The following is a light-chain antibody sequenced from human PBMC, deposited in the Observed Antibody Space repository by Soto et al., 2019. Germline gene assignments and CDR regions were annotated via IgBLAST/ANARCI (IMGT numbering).Light chain of an antibody. CDR3: SSYAGSLYV. Sequence: QSVLTHPPSASGSPGQSVTISCTGTSSDVGGYNYVSWYQQHPGKAPKLMIYEVSKRPSGVPDRFSGSKSGNTASLTVSGLQAEDEADYYCSSYAGSLYVFGTGTKLTVL. J-gene: IGLJ1*01. V-gene: IGLV2-8*01. CDR2: EVS. CDR1: SSDVGGYNY.